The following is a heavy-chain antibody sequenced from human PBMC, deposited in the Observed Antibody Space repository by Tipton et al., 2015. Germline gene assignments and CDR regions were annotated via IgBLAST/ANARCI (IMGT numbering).Heavy chain of an antibody. CDR2: ISFSDTT. CDR1: GGSFSDYY. V-gene: IGHV4-59*01. CDR3: ARARGRHGGLFDS. Sequence: TLSLTCAVYGGSFSDYYWSWIRQPPGKGLEWIGYISFSDTTHYNPSLKSRVTISVDTSKTQFSLKMSSVTASDTAVYYCARARGRHGGLFDSWGQGILVTVSS. J-gene: IGHJ4*02. D-gene: IGHD4-23*01.